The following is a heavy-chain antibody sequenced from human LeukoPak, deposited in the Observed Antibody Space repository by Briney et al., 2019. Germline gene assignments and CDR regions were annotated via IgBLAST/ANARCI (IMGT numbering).Heavy chain of an antibody. Sequence: PGGTLRLSCAASGFTFSSYGMSWVRQAPGKGLEWVANIKQDGSEKYYVDSVKGRFTISRDNAKNSLYLQMNSLRAEDTAVYYCARETSGGLDYWGQGTLVTVSS. J-gene: IGHJ4*02. CDR1: GFTFSSYG. V-gene: IGHV3-7*01. CDR2: IKQDGSEK. D-gene: IGHD2-15*01. CDR3: ARETSGGLDY.